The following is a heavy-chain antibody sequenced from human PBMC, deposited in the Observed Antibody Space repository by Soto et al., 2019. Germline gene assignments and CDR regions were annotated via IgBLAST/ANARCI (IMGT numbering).Heavy chain of an antibody. V-gene: IGHV4-4*02. CDR3: ARTSRYSSSWYEGYYYYGMDV. CDR2: IYHSGST. CDR1: GGSISSSNW. Sequence: SETLSLTCAVPGGSISSSNWWSWVRQPPGKGLEWIGEIYHSGSTNYNPSLKSRVTISVDKSKNQFSLKLSSVTAADTAVYYCARTSRYSSSWYEGYYYYGMDVWGQGTTVTVS. D-gene: IGHD6-13*01. J-gene: IGHJ6*02.